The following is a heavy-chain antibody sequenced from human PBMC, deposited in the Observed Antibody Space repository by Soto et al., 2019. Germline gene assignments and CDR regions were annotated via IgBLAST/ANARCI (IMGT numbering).Heavy chain of an antibody. J-gene: IGHJ4*02. CDR1: GFTFSSYG. CDR3: AKERPYSSSWDFDY. V-gene: IGHV3-30*18. CDR2: ISYDGSNK. D-gene: IGHD6-13*01. Sequence: QVQLVESGGGMVQPGRSLRLSCAASGFTFSSYGMHWVRQAPGKGLEWVAVISYDGSNKYYADSVKGRFTISRDNSKNTLYLQMNSLRAEDTAVYYCAKERPYSSSWDFDYWGQGTLVTVSS.